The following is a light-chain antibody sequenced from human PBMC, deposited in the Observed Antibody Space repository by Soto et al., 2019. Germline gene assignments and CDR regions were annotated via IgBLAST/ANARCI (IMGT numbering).Light chain of an antibody. V-gene: IGKV3-20*01. CDR1: QNIHNH. CDR3: QQYGSSPT. CDR2: GAS. Sequence: MSQSPATLSVSPGERVTLSCRASQNIHNHMSWFLQKPGQAPRLLIYGASTRATGIPDRFSGSGSGTDFTLTISRLEPEDFAVYYCQQYGSSPTFGQGTKVDI. J-gene: IGKJ1*01.